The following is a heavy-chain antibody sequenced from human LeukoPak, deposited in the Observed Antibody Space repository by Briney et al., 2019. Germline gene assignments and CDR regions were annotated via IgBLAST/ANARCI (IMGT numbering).Heavy chain of an antibody. CDR3: ARAGTMVRGVRFNY. CDR1: GFTFTDYY. V-gene: IGHV3-11*04. D-gene: IGHD3-10*01. Sequence: GGSLRLSCAASGFTFTDYYMSWIRQAPGKELEWVSYISSSGSTIYYADSVKGRFTISRDNAKNSLYLQMNSLRAEDTAAYYCARAGTMVRGVRFNYWGQGTLVTVSS. CDR2: ISSSGSTI. J-gene: IGHJ4*02.